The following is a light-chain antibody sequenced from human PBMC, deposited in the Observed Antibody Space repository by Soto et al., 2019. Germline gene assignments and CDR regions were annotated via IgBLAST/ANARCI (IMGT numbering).Light chain of an antibody. J-gene: IGKJ1*01. CDR2: WAS. V-gene: IGKV4-1*01. CDR1: QSVLYSSNNKNY. CDR3: QQCYSTPRT. Sequence: DIVMTQSPDSLAVSLGERATINCKSSQSVLYSSNNKNYLTWYQQKPGQPPKVLIYWASTQESGVPDRFSGSGSGTDFTLTISSLQAEDVAVYYCQQCYSTPRTFGQGTKVEIK.